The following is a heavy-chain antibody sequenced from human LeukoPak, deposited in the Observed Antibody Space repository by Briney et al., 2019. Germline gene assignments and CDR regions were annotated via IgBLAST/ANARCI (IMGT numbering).Heavy chain of an antibody. CDR2: IYYSGST. CDR1: GGSISSSSYY. J-gene: IGHJ6*02. CDR3: ARDRGSGSAPLYGMDV. D-gene: IGHD3-10*01. Sequence: SETLSLTCTVSGGSISSSSYYWGWIRQPPGKGLEWIGSIYYSGSTYYNPSLKSRVTISVDTSKNQFSLKLSSVTAADTAVYYCARDRGSGSAPLYGMDVWGQGTTVTVSS. V-gene: IGHV4-39*07.